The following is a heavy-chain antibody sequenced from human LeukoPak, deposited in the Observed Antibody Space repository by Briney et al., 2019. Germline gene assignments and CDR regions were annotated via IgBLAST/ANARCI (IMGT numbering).Heavy chain of an antibody. J-gene: IGHJ4*02. D-gene: IGHD3-22*01. CDR1: GFTFSSYW. Sequence: GGSLRLSCAASGFTFSSYWMSWVRQAPGKGLEWVSAISGSGGSTYYADSVKGRFTISRDNSKNTLYLQMNSLRAEDTAVYYCAKVVMIVVVTPYYFDYWGQGTLVTVSS. V-gene: IGHV3-23*01. CDR2: ISGSGGST. CDR3: AKVVMIVVVTPYYFDY.